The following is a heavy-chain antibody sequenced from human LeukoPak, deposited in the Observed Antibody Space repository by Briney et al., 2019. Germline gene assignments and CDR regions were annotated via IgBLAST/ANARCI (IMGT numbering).Heavy chain of an antibody. CDR3: ARGSRGVVDRGRGYFDY. CDR2: INHSGST. V-gene: IGHV4-34*01. CDR1: GGSSSGYY. J-gene: IGHJ4*02. D-gene: IGHD2-2*01. Sequence: SETLSLTCAVYGGSSSGYYWSWIRQPPGKGLEWIGEINHSGSTNYNPSLKSRVTISVDTSKNQFSLKLSSVTAADTAVYYCARGSRGVVDRGRGYFDYWGQGTLVTVSS.